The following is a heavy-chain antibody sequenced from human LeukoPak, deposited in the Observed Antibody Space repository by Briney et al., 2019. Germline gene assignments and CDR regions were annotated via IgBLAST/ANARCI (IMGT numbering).Heavy chain of an antibody. J-gene: IGHJ6*02. CDR1: GGSISSYY. CDR3: ARHPESYYGMDV. V-gene: IGHV4-59*08. CDR2: IYYSGST. Sequence: SETLSLICSVSGGSISSYYWSWIRQPPGKGLEWIGYIYYSGSTNYNPSLKSRVTISVDTSKNQFSLKLSSVTAADTAVYYCARHPESYYGMDVWGQGTTVTVSS.